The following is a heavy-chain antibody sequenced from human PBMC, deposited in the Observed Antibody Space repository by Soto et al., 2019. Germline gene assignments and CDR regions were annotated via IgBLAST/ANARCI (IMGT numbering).Heavy chain of an antibody. CDR1: GGSISSSSYY. D-gene: IGHD6-6*01. CDR2: IYYSGST. J-gene: IGHJ5*02. CDR3: ARTSSSGYNWFDP. Sequence: QLQLQESGPGLVKPSETLSLTCTVSGGSISSSSYYWGWIRQPPGKGLEWIGSIYYSGSTYYNPSLKSRVTISVDTSKNQFSLKLSSVTAADTAVYYCARTSSSGYNWFDPWGQGTLVTVSS. V-gene: IGHV4-39*01.